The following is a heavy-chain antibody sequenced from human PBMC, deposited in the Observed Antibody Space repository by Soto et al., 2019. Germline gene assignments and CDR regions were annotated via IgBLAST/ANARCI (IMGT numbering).Heavy chain of an antibody. CDR3: ARRDTSGFLRYFDN. D-gene: IGHD3-3*01. V-gene: IGHV1-69*06. Sequence: QMQLVQSGAEVKKPGSSVKVSCKASGGTLSSFINYPINWVRQAPGQGLEWMGGIVPNVGNVNYAQKFQGRVTITEDKSTGTAYMELSSLRSEDTALYYCARRDTSGFLRYFDNWGQGTLVTVSS. CDR2: IVPNVGNV. CDR1: GGTLSSFINYP. J-gene: IGHJ4*02.